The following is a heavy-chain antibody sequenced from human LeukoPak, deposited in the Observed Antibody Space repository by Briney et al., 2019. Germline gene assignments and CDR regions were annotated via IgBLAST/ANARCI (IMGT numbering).Heavy chain of an antibody. CDR2: IMPLFGTA. Sequence: SVKVSCKASGGTFSSYTISWVRQAPGQGLEWLGGIMPLFGTAGYAQKFQGRVTITKDESTRTVYLELTSLTSDDTAVYYCARDVHGDYGSDWFDPWGQGTLVSVSS. V-gene: IGHV1-69*05. J-gene: IGHJ5*02. CDR1: GGTFSSYT. CDR3: ARDVHGDYGSDWFDP. D-gene: IGHD4-17*01.